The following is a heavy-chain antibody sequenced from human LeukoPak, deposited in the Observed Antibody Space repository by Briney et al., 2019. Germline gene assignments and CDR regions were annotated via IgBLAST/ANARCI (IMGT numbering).Heavy chain of an antibody. CDR1: GYTFTSYG. CDR2: ISAYNGNT. D-gene: IGHD6-19*01. Sequence: ASVKVSCKASGYTFTSYGISWVRQAPGQGLEWMGWISAYNGNTNYAQKLQGRVTMTTGTSTSTAYMELRSLRSDDTAVYYCARPGSGWPNADAFDIWGQGTMVTVSS. J-gene: IGHJ3*02. V-gene: IGHV1-18*01. CDR3: ARPGSGWPNADAFDI.